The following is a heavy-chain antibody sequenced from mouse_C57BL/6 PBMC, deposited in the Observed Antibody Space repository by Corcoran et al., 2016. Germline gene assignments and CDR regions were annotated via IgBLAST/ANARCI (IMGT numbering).Heavy chain of an antibody. Sequence: EVQLQQSGPELVKPGASVKISCKASGYTFTDYYMNWVKQSHGKSLEWIGDINPNNGGTSYNQKFKGKATLTVDKSSSTAYMELRSLTSEDSAVYYCAYYSNYGDYWGQGTTLTVSS. CDR2: INPNNGGT. V-gene: IGHV1-26*01. J-gene: IGHJ2*01. CDR1: GYTFTDYY. CDR3: AYYSNYGDY. D-gene: IGHD2-5*01.